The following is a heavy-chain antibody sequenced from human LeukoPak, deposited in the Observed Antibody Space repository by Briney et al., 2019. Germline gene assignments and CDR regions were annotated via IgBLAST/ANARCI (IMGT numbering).Heavy chain of an antibody. J-gene: IGHJ4*02. CDR3: AKDGGSFDY. V-gene: IGHV3-30-3*01. CDR2: ISYDGSNK. Sequence: GGSLRLSCAASGFTFSSYAMHWVRQAPGKGLEWVAVISYDGSNKYYADSVKGRFTISRDNSKNTLDLYMNSLRSEDTALYYCAKDGGSFDYWGQGTLVTVSS. CDR1: GFTFSSYA. D-gene: IGHD2-15*01.